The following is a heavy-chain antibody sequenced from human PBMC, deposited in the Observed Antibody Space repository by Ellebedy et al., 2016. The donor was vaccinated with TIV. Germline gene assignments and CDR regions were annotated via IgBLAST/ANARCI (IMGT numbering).Heavy chain of an antibody. J-gene: IGHJ4*02. V-gene: IGHV3-30*02. CDR2: KRFDGRME. CDR3: TRETNSPPGAVAGTGFDC. D-gene: IGHD6-19*01. Sequence: GESLKIPCVASGFRLSTHGMHWVRQAPGKGLEWVAFKRFDGRMEYNGDSVKGRFIISRDVSKNTLYLQMNRLRAEDTAMYYCTRETNSPPGAVAGTGFDCWGQGTLVIVSS. CDR1: GFRLSTHG.